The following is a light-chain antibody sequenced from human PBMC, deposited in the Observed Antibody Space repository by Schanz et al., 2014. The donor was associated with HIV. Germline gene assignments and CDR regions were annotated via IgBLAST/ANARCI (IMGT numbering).Light chain of an antibody. Sequence: NFMLTQPHSVSESPGKTVTISCTRSRGSIASNYVQWYQQRPGSAPTTVIFEDNQRPSGVPDRFSGSIDRSSNSASLIISRLETDDEADYFCHSSDGLSLGVFGGGTKLTVL. CDR2: EDN. V-gene: IGLV6-57*04. CDR3: HSSDGLSLGV. CDR1: RGSIASNY. J-gene: IGLJ3*02.